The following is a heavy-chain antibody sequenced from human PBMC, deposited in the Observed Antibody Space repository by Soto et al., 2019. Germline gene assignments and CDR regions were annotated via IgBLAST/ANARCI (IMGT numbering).Heavy chain of an antibody. CDR3: ARVTTLGRNNWFAP. CDR2: IYHSGST. D-gene: IGHD2-2*01. Sequence: PSETLSLTCAFSVVSISSGGYSCSWIRQPPWKGLEWIGYIYHSGSTYYNPSLKSRVTISVDRSKNQFSLKLSSVTAADTAVYYCARVTTLGRNNWFAPGAQGTRVPVS. CDR1: VVSISSGGYS. V-gene: IGHV4-30-2*01. J-gene: IGHJ5*02.